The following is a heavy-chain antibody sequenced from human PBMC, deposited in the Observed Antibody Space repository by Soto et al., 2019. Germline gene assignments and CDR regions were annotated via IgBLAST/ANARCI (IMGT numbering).Heavy chain of an antibody. V-gene: IGHV1-58*01. CDR2: IVVGSGNT. CDR3: AALPGGDAFDI. Sequence: ASVKVSCKASGFTFTSSAVQWVRQARGQRLEWIGWIVVGSGNTNYAQKSQERVTITRDMSTSTAYMELSSLRSEDTAVYYCAALPGGDAFDIWGQGTMVTVSS. J-gene: IGHJ3*02. CDR1: GFTFTSSA. D-gene: IGHD2-21*02.